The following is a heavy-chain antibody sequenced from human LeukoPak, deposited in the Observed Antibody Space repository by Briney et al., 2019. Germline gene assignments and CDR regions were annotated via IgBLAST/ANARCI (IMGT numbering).Heavy chain of an antibody. CDR2: IRYDGSNK. V-gene: IGHV3-30*02. Sequence: GGSLRLSCAASGFTFNIYAMTWVRQAPGKGLEWVAFIRYDGSNKYYADSVKGRFTISRDNSKNTVYLQMNSLRAEDTAVYYCAKAYDILTGGGYFDLWGRGTLVTVSP. D-gene: IGHD3-9*01. J-gene: IGHJ2*01. CDR3: AKAYDILTGGGYFDL. CDR1: GFTFNIYA.